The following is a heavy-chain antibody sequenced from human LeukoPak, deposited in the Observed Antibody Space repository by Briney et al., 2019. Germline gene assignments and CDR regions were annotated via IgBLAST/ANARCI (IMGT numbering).Heavy chain of an antibody. V-gene: IGHV3-7*04. CDR3: TRVGYIDEGIDY. J-gene: IGHJ4*02. D-gene: IGHD5-24*01. CDR1: GFPFSSYW. CDR2: IKQDGSKK. Sequence: GGSLRLSCVASGFPFSSYWMTWVRPAPGKGLEWVANIKQDGSKKSYVDSVKGRFTISRDNAKNSLYLQMNSLRAEDKAIYYCTRVGYIDEGIDYWGQGTLVTVSS.